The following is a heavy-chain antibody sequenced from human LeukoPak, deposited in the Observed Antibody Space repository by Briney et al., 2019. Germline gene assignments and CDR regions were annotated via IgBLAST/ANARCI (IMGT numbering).Heavy chain of an antibody. Sequence: GSVKVSCKASGYTFTSYGISWVRQAPRQGLEWMGWISAYNGNTNYAQKLQGRVTMTTDTSTSTAYMELRSLRSDDTAVYYCARTRYYDSSGPFDYWGQGTLVTVSS. V-gene: IGHV1-18*01. D-gene: IGHD3-22*01. CDR1: GYTFTSYG. CDR3: ARTRYYDSSGPFDY. J-gene: IGHJ4*02. CDR2: ISAYNGNT.